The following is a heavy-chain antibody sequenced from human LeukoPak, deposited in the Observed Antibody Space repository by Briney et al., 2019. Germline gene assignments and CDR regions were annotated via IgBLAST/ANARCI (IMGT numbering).Heavy chain of an antibody. D-gene: IGHD2-15*01. CDR2: ISSSSSYI. CDR3: ARDPRGAADIYGMDV. CDR1: GFTFSSYS. Sequence: GGSLRLSCAASGFTFSSYSMNWVRQAPGKGLEWVSSISSSSSYIYYADSVKGRFTISRDNAENSLYLQMNSLRAEDTAVYYCARDPRGAADIYGMDVWGQGTTVTVSS. J-gene: IGHJ6*02. V-gene: IGHV3-21*01.